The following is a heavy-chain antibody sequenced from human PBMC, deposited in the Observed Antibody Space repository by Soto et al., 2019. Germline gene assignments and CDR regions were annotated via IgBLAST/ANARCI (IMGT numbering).Heavy chain of an antibody. CDR1: GFNFRSNW. CDR2: INTDGSIT. D-gene: IGHD2-21*01. Sequence: LRLSCSASGFNFRSNWMHWVRRVPGRGLVWVSRINTDGSITDYVDSVKGRFTISRDNAEKMLYLQMNNLRVEDTAVYYCARDGEGLWGQGTLVTVSS. CDR3: ARDGEGL. V-gene: IGHV3-74*01. J-gene: IGHJ4*02.